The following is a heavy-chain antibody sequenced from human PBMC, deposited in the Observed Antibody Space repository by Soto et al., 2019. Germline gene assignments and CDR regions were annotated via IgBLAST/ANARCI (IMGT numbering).Heavy chain of an antibody. D-gene: IGHD2-8*02. CDR2: INHSGST. CDR1: GGSISSGGYY. CDR3: ARDKITGLFDY. J-gene: IGHJ4*02. V-gene: IGHV4-31*03. Sequence: SETLSLTCTVSGGSISSGGYYWSWICQHPGKGLEWIGEINHSGSTNYNPSLKSRVTISVDTSKNQFSLKLTSVTAADTAVYYCARDKITGLFDYWGQGTLVTVSS.